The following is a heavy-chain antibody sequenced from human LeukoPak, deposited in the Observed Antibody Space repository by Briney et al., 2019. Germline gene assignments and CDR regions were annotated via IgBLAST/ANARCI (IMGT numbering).Heavy chain of an antibody. CDR1: GYTFTGYY. V-gene: IGHV1-2*02. CDR3: ARDRRVWGSYRYHAFDI. J-gene: IGHJ3*02. D-gene: IGHD3-16*02. CDR2: INPNSGGT. Sequence: ASVKVSCKASGYTFTGYYMHWVRQAPGQGVEWMGWINPNSGGTNYAQKFQGRVTMTRDTSISTAYMELSRLRSDDTAVYYCARDRRVWGSYRYHAFDIWGQGTMVTVSS.